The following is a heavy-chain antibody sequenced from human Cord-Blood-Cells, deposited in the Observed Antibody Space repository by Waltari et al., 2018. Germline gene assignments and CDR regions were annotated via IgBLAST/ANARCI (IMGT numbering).Heavy chain of an antibody. D-gene: IGHD3-22*01. CDR2: INHSGST. CDR3: ARGRVAYYYDSSGDYYYGMDV. V-gene: IGHV4-34*01. J-gene: IGHJ6*02. Sequence: QVQLQQWGAGLLKPSATVSLTCAVYGGSCSGYYWCWIRQPPGKGWEWIGEINHSGSTNYNPSLKSRVTISVDTSKNQFSLKLSAVTAADTAVYYCARGRVAYYYDSSGDYYYGMDVWGQGTTVTVSS. CDR1: GGSCSGYY.